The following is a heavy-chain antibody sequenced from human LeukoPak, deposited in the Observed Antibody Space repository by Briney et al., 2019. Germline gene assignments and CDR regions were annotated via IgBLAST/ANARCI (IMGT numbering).Heavy chain of an antibody. CDR2: IYSGGST. V-gene: IGHV3-53*01. D-gene: IGHD6-19*01. CDR1: GFTFSSNY. Sequence: GGSLRLSCAASGFTFSSNYMCWVRQAPGKGLELVSVIYSGGSTYYADSVKGRFTISRDNSKNTLYLQMNSLRAEDTAVYYCAREDSSGWYYFDYWGQGTLVTVSS. CDR3: AREDSSGWYYFDY. J-gene: IGHJ4*02.